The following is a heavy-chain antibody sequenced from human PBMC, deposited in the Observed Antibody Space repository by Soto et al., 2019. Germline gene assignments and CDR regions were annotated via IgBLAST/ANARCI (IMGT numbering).Heavy chain of an antibody. CDR3: AKDSSYSSSSVAFDI. V-gene: IGHV3-9*01. Sequence: EVQLVESGGGLVQPGRSLRLSCAASGFTFDDYAMHWVRQAPGKGLEWVSGISWNSGSIGYADSVKGRFTISRDNAKNSPYLQMNSLRAEDTALYYCAKDSSYSSSSVAFDIWGQGTMVTVSS. D-gene: IGHD6-6*01. J-gene: IGHJ3*02. CDR2: ISWNSGSI. CDR1: GFTFDDYA.